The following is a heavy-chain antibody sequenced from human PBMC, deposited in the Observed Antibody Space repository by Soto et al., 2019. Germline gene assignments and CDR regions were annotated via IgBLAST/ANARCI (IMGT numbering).Heavy chain of an antibody. J-gene: IGHJ4*02. D-gene: IGHD3-9*01. CDR2: IWYDGSNT. Sequence: GGSLRLSCAASGFTFSSFGMHWVRQAPGKGLEWVAVIWYDGSNTYYGDSVKGRFTISRDKSKNTLHLQMNSLRAEDTAVYYYARDWRYFVIFSFYRTPNYFDFPGPGPFVPVSS. CDR3: ARDWRYFVIFSFYRTPNYFDF. V-gene: IGHV3-33*01. CDR1: GFTFSSFG.